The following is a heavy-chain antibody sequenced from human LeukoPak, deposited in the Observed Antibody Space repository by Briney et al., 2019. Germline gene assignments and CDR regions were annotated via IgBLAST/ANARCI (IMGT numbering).Heavy chain of an antibody. CDR2: INSDGTTT. V-gene: IGHV3-74*01. Sequence: GGSLRLSCAASGFSFSNSCMHWVPQAPGKGLWWVSRINSDGTTTYCAVTVKGRFTISRDNAKNTLNLQINSLRTEDTALYYCAGDPYLANFWTGYPHYWGQGTLVTVSS. CDR3: AGDPYLANFWTGYPHY. J-gene: IGHJ4*02. CDR1: GFSFSNSC. D-gene: IGHD3/OR15-3a*01.